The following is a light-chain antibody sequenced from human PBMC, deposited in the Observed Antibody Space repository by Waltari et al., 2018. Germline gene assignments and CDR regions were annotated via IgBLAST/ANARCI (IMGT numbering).Light chain of an antibody. Sequence: AIRMTQSPSSLSASTGDRVPITCRASQGISSYLAWYQQKPGKAPKLLIYAASTLQSGVPSRFSGSGSGTDFTLTISCLQSEDFATYYCQQYYSYPPEVTFGQGTRLEIK. CDR2: AAS. CDR1: QGISSY. J-gene: IGKJ5*01. V-gene: IGKV1-8*01. CDR3: QQYYSYPPEVT.